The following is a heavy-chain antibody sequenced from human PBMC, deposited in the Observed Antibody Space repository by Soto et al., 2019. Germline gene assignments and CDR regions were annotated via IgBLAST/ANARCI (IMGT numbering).Heavy chain of an antibody. CDR1: GFTFNTYG. D-gene: IGHD2-21*02. V-gene: IGHV3-33*08. CDR3: ARSDCTGAYCYSWLFNYGVDV. CDR2: IWYDGSNK. Sequence: QVQLVESGGGVVQPGGSLRLSCTTSGFTFNTYGMHWVRQAPGKGLEWVAIIWYDGSNKYYADSVKVRFTISRDNSKNTLCLQMNSLRAEDTALYYCARSDCTGAYCYSWLFNYGVDVWGQGTTVTVSS. J-gene: IGHJ6*02.